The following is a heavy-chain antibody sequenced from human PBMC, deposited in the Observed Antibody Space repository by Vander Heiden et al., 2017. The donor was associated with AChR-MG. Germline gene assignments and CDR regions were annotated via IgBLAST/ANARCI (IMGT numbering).Heavy chain of an antibody. J-gene: IGHJ3*02. CDR3: ARRYSGSWGDAFDI. CDR1: GGSIRSGSYY. V-gene: IGHV4-61*02. CDR2: IYTSGST. Sequence: QVQLQESGPGLVKPSQTLSLTCTVPGGSIRSGSYYWCWIRQPAGKGLEWIGRIYTSGSTNYNPSLKSRVTISVDTSKNQFSLKLSSVTAADTAVYYCARRYSGSWGDAFDIWGQGTMVTVSS. D-gene: IGHD1-26*01.